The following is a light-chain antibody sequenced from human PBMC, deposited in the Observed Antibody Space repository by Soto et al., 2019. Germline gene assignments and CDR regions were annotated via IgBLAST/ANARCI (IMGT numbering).Light chain of an antibody. V-gene: IGKV3-15*01. CDR1: QGVTTN. CDR2: DVS. CDR3: QQYNNWPYS. J-gene: IGKJ5*01. Sequence: EIIMTQSPGTLSVSPGERATLSCRAAQGVTTNFAWYQQKSGQSPRLLIYDVSNRATGVPARISGSGSETDFTLTISGLRSEDSALYFCQQYNNWPYSFGQGTRLEIK.